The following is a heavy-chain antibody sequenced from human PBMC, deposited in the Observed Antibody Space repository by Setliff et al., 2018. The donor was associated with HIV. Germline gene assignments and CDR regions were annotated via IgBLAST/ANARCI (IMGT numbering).Heavy chain of an antibody. V-gene: IGHV4-59*01. D-gene: IGHD3-10*01. CDR1: GGSISSYY. CDR2: IYYSGST. J-gene: IGHJ5*02. CDR3: ARGPSGWFDP. Sequence: SETLSLTCAVSGGSISSYYWSWIRQPPGKGLEWIGYIYYSGSTNYNPSLKSRVTISVDTSKNQFSLKLSSVTAADTAVYYCARGPSGWFDPWGQGTLVTVSS.